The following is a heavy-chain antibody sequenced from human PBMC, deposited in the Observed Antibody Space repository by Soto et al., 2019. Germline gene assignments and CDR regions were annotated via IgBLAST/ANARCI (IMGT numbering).Heavy chain of an antibody. V-gene: IGHV3-48*01. J-gene: IGHJ2*01. D-gene: IGHD1-1*01. CDR1: GFTCSSYS. CDR3: TREVEGTVGR. CDR2: ISTRSSI. Sequence: EVQLVESGGGLVQPGGTLRLSCAASGFTCSSYSMNWVRQAPGMGLDRISYISTRSSIHYAESVKGRFTISRDNAKNSVDLPLNSLRVGDTATYYCTREVEGTVGRWGRATMVTVSS.